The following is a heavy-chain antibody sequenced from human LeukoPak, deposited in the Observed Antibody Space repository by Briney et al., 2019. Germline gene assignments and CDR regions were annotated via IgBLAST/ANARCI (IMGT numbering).Heavy chain of an antibody. J-gene: IGHJ6*02. Sequence: GGSLRLSCAASGFTFSGYSMNWVRQAPGKGLEWVAVIWYDGSNKYYADSVKGRFTISRDNSKNTLYLQMNSLRAEDTAVYYCARDSCSGGSCYYYYYGMDVWGQGTTVTVSS. V-gene: IGHV3-33*08. CDR2: IWYDGSNK. CDR1: GFTFSGYS. D-gene: IGHD2-15*01. CDR3: ARDSCSGGSCYYYYYGMDV.